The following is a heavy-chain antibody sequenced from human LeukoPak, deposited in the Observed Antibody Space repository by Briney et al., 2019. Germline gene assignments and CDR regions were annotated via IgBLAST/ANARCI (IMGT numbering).Heavy chain of an antibody. V-gene: IGHV3-23*01. Sequence: GGSLRLSCAASGFTFSSAWMTWVRQAPGKGLEWVSAIGSGGSTYYADSVKGRLTISRDNSKNTLYLQMNSLRAEDTAVYYCAKEPLGYFDYWGQGTLVTVSS. D-gene: IGHD1-14*01. CDR1: GFTFSSAW. CDR3: AKEPLGYFDY. CDR2: IGSGGST. J-gene: IGHJ4*02.